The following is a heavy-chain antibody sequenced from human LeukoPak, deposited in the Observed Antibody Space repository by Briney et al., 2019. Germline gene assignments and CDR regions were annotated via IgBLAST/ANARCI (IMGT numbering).Heavy chain of an antibody. J-gene: IGHJ4*02. CDR2: ISGSGGST. CDR1: GFTFSSYA. Sequence: GGSLRLSCAASGFTFSSYAMSLVRQAPGKGLEWVSAISGSGGSTYYADSVKGRFTISRDNSKNTLYLQMNSLRAEDTAVYYCAKALRITIFEVVITSYFDYWGQGTLVTVSS. CDR3: AKALRITIFEVVITSYFDY. V-gene: IGHV3-23*01. D-gene: IGHD3-3*01.